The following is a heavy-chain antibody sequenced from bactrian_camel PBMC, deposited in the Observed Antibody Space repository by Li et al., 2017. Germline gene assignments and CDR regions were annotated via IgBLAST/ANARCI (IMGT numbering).Heavy chain of an antibody. CDR2: INTAGDRT. V-gene: IGHV3S1*01. CDR1: GFTFSMYS. CDR3: ATGAPHR. D-gene: IGHD7*01. Sequence: HVQLVESGGGLVQPGGSLRLSCAASGFTFSMYSMRWVRQAPGKGHEWVSAINTAGDRTYYGVSVKGRFTISRVNAKNTLSLQMNSLKAEDTALYFCATGAPHRWGQGTQVTVS. J-gene: IGHJ4*01.